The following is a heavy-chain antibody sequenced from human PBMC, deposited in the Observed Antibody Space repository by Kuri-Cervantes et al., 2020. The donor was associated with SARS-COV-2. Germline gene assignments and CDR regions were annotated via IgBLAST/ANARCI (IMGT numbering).Heavy chain of an antibody. CDR1: GYRFTGYW. J-gene: IGHJ4*02. D-gene: IGHD1/OR15-1a*01. Sequence: GESLKISCQASGYRFTGYWIGWVRRMPGKALEWMGLIYPYDSDTRYNPSFQGHITISIDKSISTAFLQWSSLEASDTATYYCARLKQVALDPFDSWGQGTLVTVSS. V-gene: IGHV5-51*01. CDR2: IYPYDSDT. CDR3: ARLKQVALDPFDS.